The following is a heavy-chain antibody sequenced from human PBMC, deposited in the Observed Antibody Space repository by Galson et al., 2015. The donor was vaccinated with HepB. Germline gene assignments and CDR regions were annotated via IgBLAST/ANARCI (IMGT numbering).Heavy chain of an antibody. D-gene: IGHD6-19*01. CDR1: GGTFSSYA. CDR3: AREGRGYSSGWYGRRDSRFDP. V-gene: IGHV1-69*13. J-gene: IGHJ5*02. CDR2: IIPIFGTA. Sequence: SVKVSCKASGGTFSSYAISWVRQAPGQGLEWMGGIIPIFGTANYAQKFQGRVTITADESTSTAYMELSSLRSEDTAVYYCAREGRGYSSGWYGRRDSRFDPWGQGTLVTVSS.